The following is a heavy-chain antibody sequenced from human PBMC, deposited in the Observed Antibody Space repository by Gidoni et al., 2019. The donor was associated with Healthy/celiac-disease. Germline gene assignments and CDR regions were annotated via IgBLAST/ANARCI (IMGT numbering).Heavy chain of an antibody. J-gene: IGHJ4*02. CDR1: GGYVSSGSYY. D-gene: IGHD2-15*01. Sequence: QVQLPASGPGLVRPSETLSLTCTVSGGYVSSGSYYWSWIRQPPGKGLEWIGYSDYSGSPNYNPSLKSRVTISVDTSKNQFSMKLSSVTAADTAVYSWARAWYCSGGSCYNFDYWGQGTLVTVSS. CDR2: SDYSGSP. CDR3: ARAWYCSGGSCYNFDY. V-gene: IGHV4-61*01.